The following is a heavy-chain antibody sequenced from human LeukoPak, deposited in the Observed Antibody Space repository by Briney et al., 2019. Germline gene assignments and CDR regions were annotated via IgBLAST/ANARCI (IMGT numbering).Heavy chain of an antibody. CDR2: ISSSSSYI. D-gene: IGHD5-12*01. CDR3: ARGGGSRNDAFDI. Sequence: GGSLRLSCAASGFTFSSYGMHWVRQAPGKGLEWVSSISSSSSYIYYADSVKGRFTISRDNAKNSLYLQMNSLRAEDTAVYYCARGGGSRNDAFDIWGQGTMVTVSS. V-gene: IGHV3-21*01. J-gene: IGHJ3*02. CDR1: GFTFSSYG.